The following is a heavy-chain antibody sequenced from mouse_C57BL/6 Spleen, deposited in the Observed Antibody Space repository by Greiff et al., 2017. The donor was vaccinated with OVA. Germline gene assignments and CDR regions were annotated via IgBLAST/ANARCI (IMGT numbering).Heavy chain of an antibody. D-gene: IGHD2-5*01. CDR1: GYTFTDYN. CDR2: INPNNGGT. J-gene: IGHJ2*01. Sequence: DVKLQESGPELVKPGASVKIPCKASGYTFTDYNMDWVKQSHGKSLEWIGDINPNNGGTIYNQKFKGKATLTVDKSSSTAYMELRSLTSEDTAVYYCARSYSNYPYYVDYWGQGTTLTVSS. CDR3: ARSYSNYPYYVDY. V-gene: IGHV1-18*01.